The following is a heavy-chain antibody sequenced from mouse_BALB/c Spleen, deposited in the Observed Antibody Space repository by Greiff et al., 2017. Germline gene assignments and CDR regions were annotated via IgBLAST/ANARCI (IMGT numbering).Heavy chain of an antibody. CDR3: ARNGNYHFDY. Sequence: VQVVESGPELVKPGASVKISCKASGYAFSSSWMNWVKQRPGQGLEWIGRIYPGDGDTNYNGKFKGKATLTADKSSSTAYMQLSSLTSVDSAVYFCARNGNYHFDYWGQGTTLTVSS. D-gene: IGHD2-1*01. J-gene: IGHJ2*01. CDR1: GYAFSSSW. CDR2: IYPGDGDT. V-gene: IGHV1-82*01.